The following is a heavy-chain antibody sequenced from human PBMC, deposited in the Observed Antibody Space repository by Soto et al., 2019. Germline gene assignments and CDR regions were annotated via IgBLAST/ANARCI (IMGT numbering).Heavy chain of an antibody. Sequence: ESGPTLVNPTQTLTLTCTFSGFSLSTSGVGVGWIRQPPGKAREWLELIYWDDDKRYSPSLKSRLTITKYTSKNQVVLTMTNMDPVDTATYYCAHSQPPGIAAAGSGGFYYWGQGTLVTVSS. J-gene: IGHJ4*02. CDR3: AHSQPPGIAAAGSGGFYY. CDR1: GFSLSTSGVG. CDR2: IYWDDDK. V-gene: IGHV2-5*02. D-gene: IGHD6-13*01.